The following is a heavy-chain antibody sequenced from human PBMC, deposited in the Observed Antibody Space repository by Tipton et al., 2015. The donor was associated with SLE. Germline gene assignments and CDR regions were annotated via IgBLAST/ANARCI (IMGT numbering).Heavy chain of an antibody. Sequence: TLSLTCTVSGGSISSGSYYWSWIRQPAGKGLEWIGRICTSGSTNYNPSLKSRVTISVDTSKNQFSLKLSSVTAADTAVYYCARGRIAVAGNHFDYWGQGIPVTVSS. V-gene: IGHV4-61*02. CDR2: ICTSGST. CDR1: GGSISSGSYY. CDR3: ARGRIAVAGNHFDY. J-gene: IGHJ4*02. D-gene: IGHD6-19*01.